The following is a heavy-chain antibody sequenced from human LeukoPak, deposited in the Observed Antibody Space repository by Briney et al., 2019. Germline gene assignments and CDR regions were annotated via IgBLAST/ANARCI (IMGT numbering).Heavy chain of an antibody. J-gene: IGHJ6*02. CDR1: GFTFSSYG. V-gene: IGHV3-33*01. Sequence: PGGSLRLSCAASGFTFSSYGIHWVRQAPGKGLEWVAVIWYDGSNKYYADSVKGRFTISRDNSKNTLYLQMNSLRAEDTAVYYCARVAGGSGSYVDYYGMDVWGQGATVTVSS. D-gene: IGHD3-10*01. CDR3: ARVAGGSGSYVDYYGMDV. CDR2: IWYDGSNK.